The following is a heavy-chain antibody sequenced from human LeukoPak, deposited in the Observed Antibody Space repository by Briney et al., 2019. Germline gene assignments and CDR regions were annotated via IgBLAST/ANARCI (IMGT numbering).Heavy chain of an antibody. CDR1: GFTFSDYY. V-gene: IGHV3-11*01. J-gene: IGHJ4*02. CDR3: ARDPTPFRSYHYRSGYYADY. D-gene: IGHD3-3*02. CDR2: ISSSGSTI. Sequence: KSGGSLRLSCAASGFTFSDYYMSWIRQAPGKGLEWVSYISSSGSTIYYADSVKGRFTISRDNAKNSLYLQMDSLRDEDTGVYYCARDPTPFRSYHYRSGYYADYWGQGTLVTVSS.